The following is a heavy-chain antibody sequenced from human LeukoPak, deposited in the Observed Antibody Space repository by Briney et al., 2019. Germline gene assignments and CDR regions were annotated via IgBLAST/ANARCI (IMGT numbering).Heavy chain of an antibody. Sequence: GGSLGLSCAASGFIFSNYGMNWVRQAPGKGLEWVSRIASDGSSTTYADSVKGRFSISRDNAKNTLYLQMNSLRVEDTAVYYCARGRPHGNDYWGQGTLVTVSS. V-gene: IGHV3-74*01. D-gene: IGHD4-23*01. CDR2: IASDGSST. CDR1: GFIFSNYG. J-gene: IGHJ4*02. CDR3: ARGRPHGNDY.